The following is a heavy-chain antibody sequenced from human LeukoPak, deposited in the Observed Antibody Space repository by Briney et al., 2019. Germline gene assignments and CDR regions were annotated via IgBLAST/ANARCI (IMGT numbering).Heavy chain of an antibody. Sequence: GGSLRLSCAASGFTFSSYAMSWVRQAPGKGLEWVSAISGSGGSTYYADSVKGRFTISRDNAKNSLYLQMNSLRAEDTAVYYCARAQVVTAIYYYYGMDVWGQGTTVTVSS. CDR1: GFTFSSYA. J-gene: IGHJ6*02. CDR2: ISGSGGST. D-gene: IGHD2-21*02. V-gene: IGHV3-23*01. CDR3: ARAQVVTAIYYYYGMDV.